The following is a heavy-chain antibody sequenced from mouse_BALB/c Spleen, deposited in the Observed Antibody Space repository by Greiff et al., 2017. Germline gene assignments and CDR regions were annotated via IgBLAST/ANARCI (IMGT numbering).Heavy chain of an antibody. J-gene: IGHJ4*01. CDR2: IWRGGST. Sequence: QVQLKESGPSLVQPSQCLSITCTVSGFSLTSYGVHWVRQSPGKGLEWLGVIWRGGSTDYTAAFMSRLSITKDNSRSQVFFKMNSLQADDTAIYYCASRGNYGNQYYYAMDYWGQGTSVTVSA. CDR1: GFSLTSYG. CDR3: ASRGNYGNQYYYAMDY. V-gene: IGHV2-5-1*01. D-gene: IGHD2-1*01.